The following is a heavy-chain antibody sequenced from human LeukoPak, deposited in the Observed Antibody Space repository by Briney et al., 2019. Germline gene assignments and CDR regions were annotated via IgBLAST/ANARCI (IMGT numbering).Heavy chain of an antibody. CDR2: ISFSSTTI. D-gene: IGHD6-13*01. CDR3: AKRSAAGTVGYFDY. Sequence: GGSLRLSCAASGFTFNTYSMNWVRQAPGKGLEWISYISFSSTTIYYAESVKGRFTISRDNTKNSLYLQMNSLRAEDTALYYCAKRSAAGTVGYFDYWGQGSLVTVSS. J-gene: IGHJ4*02. V-gene: IGHV3-48*04. CDR1: GFTFNTYS.